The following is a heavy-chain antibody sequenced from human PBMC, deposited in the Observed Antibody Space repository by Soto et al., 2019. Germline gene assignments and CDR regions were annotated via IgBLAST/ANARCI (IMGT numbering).Heavy chain of an antibody. CDR2: IDWDDDK. V-gene: IGHV2-70*01. CDR1: GFSLSTSGMC. Sequence: SVPTLVNPTQTLTLTCTFSGFSLSTSGMCGSWIRQPPGKALEWLALIDWDDDKYYSTSLKTRLTISKDTSKNQVVLTMTNMDPVETATYYCARPPMSGWDYYYGMDVWGQGTTVTVSS. D-gene: IGHD6-19*01. CDR3: ARPPMSGWDYYYGMDV. J-gene: IGHJ6*02.